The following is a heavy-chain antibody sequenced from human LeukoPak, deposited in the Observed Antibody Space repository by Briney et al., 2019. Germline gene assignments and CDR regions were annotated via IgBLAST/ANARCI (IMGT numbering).Heavy chain of an antibody. J-gene: IGHJ5*02. CDR1: GFTFSSYG. CDR2: ISYDGSNK. V-gene: IGHV3-30*18. D-gene: IGHD6-19*01. Sequence: GRSLRLSCAASGFTFSSYGMHWVRQAPGKGLEWVADISYDGSNKYYADSVKGRFTISRDNSKNTLYLQMNSLRAEDTAVYYCAKHVIAVAGNNWFDPWGQGTLVTVSS. CDR3: AKHVIAVAGNNWFDP.